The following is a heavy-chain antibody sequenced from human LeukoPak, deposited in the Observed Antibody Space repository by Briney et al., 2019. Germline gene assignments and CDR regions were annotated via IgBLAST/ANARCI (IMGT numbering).Heavy chain of an antibody. J-gene: IGHJ6*02. V-gene: IGHV4-34*01. CDR2: INHRGST. D-gene: IGHD3-22*01. CDR1: GGSFSGYY. CDR3: ARDRAYYYDSSGYSYYYYGMDV. Sequence: SETLSLTCAVYGGSFSGYYWSWIRQPPGKGLEWIGEINHRGSTNYNPSLKSRVTISVDTSKNQFSLKLSSVTAADTAVYYCARDRAYYYDSSGYSYYYYGMDVWGQGTTVTVSS.